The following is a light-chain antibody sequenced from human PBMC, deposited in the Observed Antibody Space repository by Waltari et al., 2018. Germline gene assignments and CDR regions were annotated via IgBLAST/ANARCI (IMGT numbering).Light chain of an antibody. V-gene: IGKV1-39*01. CDR1: QSISRY. CDR3: QQSYSSPLT. Sequence: DTQMTQSPSSLSASIGDRVIITCRTSQSISRYLSWYQQIPGKAPRVLIYGASTLQSGVPSRFSGSGSGTDFTLTISSLQPEDFATYYCQQSYSSPLTFGLGTKVDIK. J-gene: IGKJ3*01. CDR2: GAS.